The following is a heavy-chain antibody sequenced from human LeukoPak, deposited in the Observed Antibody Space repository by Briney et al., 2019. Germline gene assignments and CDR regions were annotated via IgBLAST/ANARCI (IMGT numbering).Heavy chain of an antibody. V-gene: IGHV3-21*01. CDR3: AKVSQIVVVPAAHFDAFDI. J-gene: IGHJ3*02. D-gene: IGHD2-2*01. CDR2: XXSSSSYI. CDR1: GFTFXXXX. Sequence: LXXXXSGFTFXXXXMNXXXQXXXXGXEXXSXXXSSSSYIYYADSVKGRFTISRDNSKNTLYLQMNSLRAEDTAVYYCAKVSQIVVVPAAHFDAFDIWGQGTMVTVSS.